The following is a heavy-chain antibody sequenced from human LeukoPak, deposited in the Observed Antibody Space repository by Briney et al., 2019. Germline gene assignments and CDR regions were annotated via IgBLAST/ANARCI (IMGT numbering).Heavy chain of an antibody. CDR3: AKDRTRSATPNYFDY. J-gene: IGHJ4*02. D-gene: IGHD1-14*01. V-gene: IGHV3-66*01. CDR2: IYSGGST. CDR1: GFTVSSNY. Sequence: GGSLRLSCAASGFTVSSNYMSWVRQAPGKGLEWVSVIYSGGSTYYADSVKGRFTISRDNSKNTLYLQMNSLRAEDTAVYYCAKDRTRSATPNYFDYWGQGTLVTVSS.